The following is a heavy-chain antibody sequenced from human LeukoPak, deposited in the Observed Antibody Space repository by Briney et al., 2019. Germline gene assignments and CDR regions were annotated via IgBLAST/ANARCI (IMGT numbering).Heavy chain of an antibody. J-gene: IGHJ6*03. CDR2: IWSDGNNR. CDR1: GFTFRNYG. D-gene: IGHD2-8*02. V-gene: IGHV3-30*02. CDR3: AKDPGASVSGFYMDV. Sequence: GGSLRLSCSASGFTFRNYGMLWVRQATGKGLEWVSFIWSDGNNRFYADSVKGRFTISRDNSKNMLYLQMDTLRAEDTALYYCAKDPGASVSGFYMDVWGKGTTVIVSS.